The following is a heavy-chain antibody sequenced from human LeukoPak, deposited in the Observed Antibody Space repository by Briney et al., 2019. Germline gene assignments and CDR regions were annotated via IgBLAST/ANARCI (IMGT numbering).Heavy chain of an antibody. Sequence: GGSLRLSCEASGITVSSNYMSWVRQAPGKGLEWVSVIYRGTTTDYADSVKGRFTISRDNSRNTLYLQRNSLRAEDTALYYCARVADTHIFDYWGQGTLVTVSS. CDR3: ARVADTHIFDY. D-gene: IGHD2-21*01. V-gene: IGHV3-53*01. CDR1: GITVSSNY. CDR2: IYRGTTT. J-gene: IGHJ4*02.